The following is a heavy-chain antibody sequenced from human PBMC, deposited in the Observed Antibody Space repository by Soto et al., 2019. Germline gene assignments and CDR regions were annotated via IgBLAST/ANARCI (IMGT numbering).Heavy chain of an antibody. CDR1: GFTFSTYA. J-gene: IGHJ4*02. D-gene: IGHD3-10*01. Sequence: GSLRLSCAASGFTFSTYAMHWVRQAPGKGLEWVAVISDDGSHKFYADSVKGRFTISRDNSKNMLYVQMNSLRTEDTAVYYCATATGSPWYFDYWGQGT. V-gene: IGHV3-30-3*01. CDR2: ISDDGSHK. CDR3: ATATGSPWYFDY.